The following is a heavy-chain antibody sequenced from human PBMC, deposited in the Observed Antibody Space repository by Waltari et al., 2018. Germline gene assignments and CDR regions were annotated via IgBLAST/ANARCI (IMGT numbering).Heavy chain of an antibody. Sequence: QVQLQESGPRLVKPSETLSLTCTVSGGSITTSSYYWGWIRQPPGKGLEWIGNIYYSGTTFYSPSLKSRVTIAVDIPKNQISRKLKSVTAADTAVYYCARDRYYYNSTGYYKENDYWGQGTLVTVSS. J-gene: IGHJ4*02. V-gene: IGHV4-39*07. D-gene: IGHD3-22*01. CDR2: IYYSGTT. CDR1: GGSITTSSYY. CDR3: ARDRYYYNSTGYYKENDY.